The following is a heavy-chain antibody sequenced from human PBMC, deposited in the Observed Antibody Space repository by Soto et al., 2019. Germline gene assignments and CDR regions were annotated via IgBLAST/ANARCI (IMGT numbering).Heavy chain of an antibody. D-gene: IGHD2-15*01. CDR2: ISGNGGST. Sequence: SGGSLRLSCAASGFTFSSYAMSWVRQAPGKGLEWVSAISGNGGSTYYADSVKGRFTISRDNSKNTLYLQMNSLRAEDTAVYFCARGRNGYYCSGDSCYLVFDYWGQGILVSVSS. CDR1: GFTFSSYA. J-gene: IGHJ4*02. V-gene: IGHV3-23*01. CDR3: ARGRNGYYCSGDSCYLVFDY.